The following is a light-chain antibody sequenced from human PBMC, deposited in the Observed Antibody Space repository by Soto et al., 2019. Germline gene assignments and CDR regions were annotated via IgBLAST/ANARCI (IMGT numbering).Light chain of an antibody. CDR1: QGISSY. Sequence: AIQLTQSPSSLSASVGDRVTITCRASQGISSYLAWYQQKPGKAPKLLIYKASSLESGVPSRFSGSGSGTEFTLTISSLQPDDFATYYCLQDINYPWTFGQGTKVDIK. V-gene: IGKV1-6*01. CDR2: KAS. CDR3: LQDINYPWT. J-gene: IGKJ1*01.